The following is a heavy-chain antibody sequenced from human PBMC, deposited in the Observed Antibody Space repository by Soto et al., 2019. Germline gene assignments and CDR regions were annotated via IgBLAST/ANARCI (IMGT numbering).Heavy chain of an antibody. D-gene: IGHD2-8*01. Sequence: ASVTLSCNSSGYTFTNYGISWVRPAPGQGLEWMGWISAYNGNTNYAQKLQGRVTMTTDTSTSTAYMELRSLRSDDTAVYYCVRYCTNGVCSDDYWGQGTLVTVSA. CDR3: VRYCTNGVCSDDY. J-gene: IGHJ4*02. CDR2: ISAYNGNT. V-gene: IGHV1-18*01. CDR1: GYTFTNYG.